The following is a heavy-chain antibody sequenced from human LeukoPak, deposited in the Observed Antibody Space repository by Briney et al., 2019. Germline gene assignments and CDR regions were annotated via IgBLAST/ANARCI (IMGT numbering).Heavy chain of an antibody. Sequence: PGGSLRLSCAASGFTLTSDSMNWVRQAPGKGLEWVSYISSGATTTYYADSVKGRFTISRDNAKSSLYLQMNSLRAEDTAVYYCAREVGGNSDFDYWGQGTLVTVSS. D-gene: IGHD4-23*01. CDR2: ISSGATTT. V-gene: IGHV3-48*04. CDR3: AREVGGNSDFDY. CDR1: GFTLTSDS. J-gene: IGHJ4*02.